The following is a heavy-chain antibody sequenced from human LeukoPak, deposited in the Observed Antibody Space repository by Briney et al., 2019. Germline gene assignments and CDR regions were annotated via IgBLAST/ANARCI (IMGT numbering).Heavy chain of an antibody. CDR2: ISGSGGST. V-gene: IGHV3-23*01. CDR3: AKDVIYCTNGVCYTALGY. Sequence: PGGSLRLSCAASGFTFSSYAMSWVRQAPGKGLEWVSAISGSGGSTYYADSVRGRFTISRDNSKNTLYLQMNSLRAEDTAVYYCAKDVIYCTNGVCYTALGYWGQGTLVTVSS. J-gene: IGHJ4*02. CDR1: GFTFSSYA. D-gene: IGHD2-8*01.